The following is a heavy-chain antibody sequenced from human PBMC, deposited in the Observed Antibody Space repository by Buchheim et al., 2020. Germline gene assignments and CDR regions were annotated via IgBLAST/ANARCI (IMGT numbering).Heavy chain of an antibody. D-gene: IGHD3-10*01. V-gene: IGHV1-3*01. J-gene: IGHJ4*02. CDR2: INAGNDNT. Sequence: QVQLVQSGADVKKPGASVKVSCKASGYTFTTYAMHWVRQAPGQRLEWMGWINAGNDNTKYSQKFQGRVTFTRDTSASTAYMEMRSLRSEDTAVYYCARATAGDKRKSYYLDYWGQGTL. CDR3: ARATAGDKRKSYYLDY. CDR1: GYTFTTYA.